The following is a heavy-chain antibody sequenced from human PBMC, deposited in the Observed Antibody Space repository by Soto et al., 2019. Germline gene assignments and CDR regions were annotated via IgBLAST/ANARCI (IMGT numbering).Heavy chain of an antibody. CDR3: AKLHGDSSWYGHYYMDV. D-gene: IGHD6-13*01. Sequence: SETLSLTCTVSGGSISSYYWSWIRQPPGKGLEWIGYIYYSGSTNYNPSLKSRVTISVDTSKNQFSLKLSSVTAADTAVYYCAKLHGDSSWYGHYYMDVWGKGTTVTVSS. CDR1: GGSISSYY. CDR2: IYYSGST. V-gene: IGHV4-59*08. J-gene: IGHJ6*03.